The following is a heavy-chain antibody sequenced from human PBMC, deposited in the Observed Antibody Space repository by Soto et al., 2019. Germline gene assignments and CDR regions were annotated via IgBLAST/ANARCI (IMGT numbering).Heavy chain of an antibody. Sequence: GGSLRLSCAASGFTFSSCSMNCVRPAPEKGLEWVPTISGSGGSAYYADSVKGRFTISKDNAEITLYLQMNCLRAEDTAVYFGAKEGSSGWYYFDYSAQATLVTVSS. D-gene: IGHD6-19*01. V-gene: IGHV3-23*01. CDR2: ISGSGGSA. J-gene: IGHJ4*02. CDR1: GFTFSSCS. CDR3: AKEGSSGWYYFDY.